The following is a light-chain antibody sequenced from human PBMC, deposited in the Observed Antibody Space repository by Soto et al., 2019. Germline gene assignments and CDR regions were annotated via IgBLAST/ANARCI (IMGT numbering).Light chain of an antibody. Sequence: QLVLTQPPSASASLGATVTLTCTLSSGYSNYRVDWYQQRPGKGPRLVMRVDAGGIVGSRGDGIPDRFSVMGSGLNRYLTIKNIQEEDESAYHCGADHGSGSNFVKVFGGGTKLTVL. CDR3: GADHGSGSNFVKV. V-gene: IGLV9-49*03. CDR1: SGYSNYR. CDR2: VDAGGIVG. J-gene: IGLJ2*01.